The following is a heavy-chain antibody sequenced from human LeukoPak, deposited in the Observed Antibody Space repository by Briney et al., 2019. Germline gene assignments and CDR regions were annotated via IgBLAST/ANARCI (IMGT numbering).Heavy chain of an antibody. CDR1: GGSISSYY. D-gene: IGHD1-26*01. Sequence: PSETLSLTCTVSGGSISSYYWSWIRQPPGKGLEWIGYIYYSGSTNYNPSLKSRVTISVDTSKNQFSLKLSSVTAADTAVYYCARQWELRGWFDPWGQGTLVTASS. V-gene: IGHV4-59*08. CDR2: IYYSGST. J-gene: IGHJ5*02. CDR3: ARQWELRGWFDP.